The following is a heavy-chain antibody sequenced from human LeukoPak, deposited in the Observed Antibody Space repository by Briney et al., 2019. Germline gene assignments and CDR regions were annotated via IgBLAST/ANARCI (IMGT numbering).Heavy chain of an antibody. CDR2: LNHGGGST. J-gene: IGHJ4*02. V-gene: IGHV3-23*01. CDR3: AKTGRDYGDFFYFDY. D-gene: IGHD4-17*01. Sequence: RTGGSLRLSCAASGFTFSSYAMSWVRQAPGKGLEWVSALNHGGGSTYYADSVKGRFTIFRDNSKNTLYLQISSLRVEDTAVYYCAKTGRDYGDFFYFDYWGQGTLVTVSS. CDR1: GFTFSSYA.